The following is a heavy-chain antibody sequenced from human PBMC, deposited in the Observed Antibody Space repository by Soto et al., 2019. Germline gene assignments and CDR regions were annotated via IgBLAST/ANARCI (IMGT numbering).Heavy chain of an antibody. Sequence: ASVKVSCKASGYTFTSYAMHWVRQAPGQRLEWMGWINAGNGNTKYSQKFQGRVTITRDTSASTAYMELSSLRSEDTAVYYCARDYRSSWYGGYYYGMDVWGQGTTVTVSS. V-gene: IGHV1-3*01. CDR1: GYTFTSYA. CDR2: INAGNGNT. D-gene: IGHD6-13*01. J-gene: IGHJ6*02. CDR3: ARDYRSSWYGGYYYGMDV.